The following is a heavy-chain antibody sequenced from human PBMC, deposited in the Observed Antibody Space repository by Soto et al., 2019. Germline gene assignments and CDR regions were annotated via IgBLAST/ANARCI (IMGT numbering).Heavy chain of an antibody. V-gene: IGHV1-3*01. CDR3: ARRLKGSGDYPFDP. CDR2: INAGNGDT. Sequence: QVQLVQSGAEVKKPGASVKVSCKASGYTFSDYAIHWVRQAPGQRLEWMGWINAGNGDTKYSQRFQGRVTITRDTSATIAYMELSSLRSEDTAVYYCARRLKGSGDYPFDPWGQGTLVTVSS. D-gene: IGHD4-17*01. J-gene: IGHJ5*02. CDR1: GYTFSDYA.